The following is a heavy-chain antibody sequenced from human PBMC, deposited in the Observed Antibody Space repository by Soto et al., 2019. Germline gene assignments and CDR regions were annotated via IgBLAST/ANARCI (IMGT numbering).Heavy chain of an antibody. CDR3: ARDFGRGTVTQSQPNGFDP. CDR1: GFTFTSSA. V-gene: IGHV1-58*01. CDR2: IVVGSGNT. J-gene: IGHJ5*02. D-gene: IGHD2-15*01. Sequence: GASVKVSCKASGFTFTSSAVQWVRQARGQRLEWIGWIVVGSGNTNYAQKFQDRVTITTDMSTSTAYMELSSLRSEDTAVYYCARDFGRGTVTQSQPNGFDPWGQGTLVTVSS.